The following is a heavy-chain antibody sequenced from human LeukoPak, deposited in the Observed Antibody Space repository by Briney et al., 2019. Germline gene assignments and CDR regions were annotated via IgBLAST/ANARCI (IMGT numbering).Heavy chain of an antibody. J-gene: IGHJ4*02. CDR2: ISYDGSNK. D-gene: IGHD2-15*01. V-gene: IGHV3-30-3*01. CDR3: ARGYCSGGSCSTLDY. Sequence: PGRSLRLSCAASGFTFSSYAMHWVRQAPGKGLEWVAVISYDGSNKYYADSVKGRFTISRDNSKNTLYLQMNSLRAEDTAVYYCARGYCSGGSCSTLDYWGQGTLVTVSS. CDR1: GFTFSSYA.